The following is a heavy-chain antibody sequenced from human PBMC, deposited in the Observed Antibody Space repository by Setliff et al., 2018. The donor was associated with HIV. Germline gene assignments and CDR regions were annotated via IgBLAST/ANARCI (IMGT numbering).Heavy chain of an antibody. D-gene: IGHD2-21*02. CDR2: IYASGRT. CDR3: AREIDGGNSRPFDY. V-gene: IGHV4-4*07. CDR1: GGSISSYY. J-gene: IGHJ4*02. Sequence: PSETLSLTCTVSGGSISSYYWSWIRQPAGKGLEWIGRIYASGRTNYNPSLKSRVTLSVDTSKNQFSLKVTSVTAADTAVYYCAREIDGGNSRPFDYWGQGTLVTVSS.